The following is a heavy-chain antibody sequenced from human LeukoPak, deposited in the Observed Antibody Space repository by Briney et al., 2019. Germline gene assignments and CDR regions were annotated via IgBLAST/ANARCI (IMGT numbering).Heavy chain of an antibody. J-gene: IGHJ4*02. D-gene: IGHD1-14*01. CDR2: ISADGETT. CDR1: GFTFSSYA. Sequence: GGSLRLSCAASGFTFSSYAINWVCQAPGKGLEWVSGISADGETTYYADSVKGRSTISRDNSKSSLSLHVNSLRVEDTAVYYCAKGGTVPWTGFDSWGQGTLVTVSS. CDR3: AKGGTVPWTGFDS. V-gene: IGHV3-23*01.